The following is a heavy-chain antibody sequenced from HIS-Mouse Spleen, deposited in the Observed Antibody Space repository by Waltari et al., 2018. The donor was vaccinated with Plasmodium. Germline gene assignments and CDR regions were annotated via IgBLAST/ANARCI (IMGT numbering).Heavy chain of an antibody. V-gene: IGHV3-48*01. Sequence: EVQLVESGGGLVQPGGSLRLSCAASGFTFSSFRMNWVRQAPGKGVEWVSYISSSSSTIYYADSVKGRFTISRDNAKNSLYLQMNSLRAEDTAVYYCARVNSGSYYWFDPWGQGTLVTVSS. D-gene: IGHD1-26*01. J-gene: IGHJ5*02. CDR1: GFTFSSFR. CDR3: ARVNSGSYYWFDP. CDR2: ISSSSSTI.